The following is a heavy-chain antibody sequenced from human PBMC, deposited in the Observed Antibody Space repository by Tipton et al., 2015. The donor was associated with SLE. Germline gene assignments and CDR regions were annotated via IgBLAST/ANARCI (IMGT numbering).Heavy chain of an antibody. V-gene: IGHV4-31*03. CDR2: IYYSGST. Sequence: TLSLTCSMSGVSFSSGGYHWAWIRQHPGKGLEWIGFIYYSGSTYYNPSLQSRVSISVDTSENQLSLKLTSVTTADTAVYYCARANRGSSGGAFDIWGHGTMVTVSS. J-gene: IGHJ3*02. CDR3: ARANRGSSGGAFDI. D-gene: IGHD3-16*01. CDR1: GVSFSSGGYH.